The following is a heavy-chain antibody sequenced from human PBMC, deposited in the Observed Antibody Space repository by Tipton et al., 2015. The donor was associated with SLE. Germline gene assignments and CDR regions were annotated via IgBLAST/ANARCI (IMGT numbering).Heavy chain of an antibody. V-gene: IGHV4-61*02. J-gene: IGHJ3*02. D-gene: IGHD4-23*01. CDR3: ARDEGYGGNSGGAFDI. CDR1: GGSISSGSYY. CDR2: IYTSGST. Sequence: TLSLTCTVSGGSISSGSYYWSWIRQPAGKGLEWIGRIYTSGSTNYNPSLKSRVTISVDTSKNQFSLKLSSVTAADTAVYYCARDEGYGGNSGGAFDIWGQGTMVTVSS.